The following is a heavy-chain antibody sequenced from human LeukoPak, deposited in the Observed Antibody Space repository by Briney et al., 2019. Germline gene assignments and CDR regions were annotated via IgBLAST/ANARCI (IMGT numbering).Heavy chain of an antibody. J-gene: IGHJ1*01. V-gene: IGHV3-23*01. CDR1: GFIFSNYA. Sequence: GGSLRLSCVASGFIFSNYAMSWVRQAPGKGLEWVSGISRGSGTTYYADFVKGRFTLSRDDSKDTLSLQMNELRAEDTAVYYCARDRYSGNGNALRHWGQGTLVTV. CDR3: ARDRYSGNGNALRH. CDR2: ISRGSGTT. D-gene: IGHD5-12*01.